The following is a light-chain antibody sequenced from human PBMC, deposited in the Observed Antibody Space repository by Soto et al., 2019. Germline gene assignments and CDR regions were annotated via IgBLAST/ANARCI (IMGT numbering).Light chain of an antibody. V-gene: IGKV3-11*01. Sequence: EIVLIQSPAALSSFLGDRFTLSCMASQYINTRLAWYQHRPGQAPRLLIYHTSIRAAGIPARFSASGTGTDFTLTISDVQPEDFAVYYCHQRQSWPRTFGQGTKVDIK. J-gene: IGKJ1*01. CDR2: HTS. CDR3: HQRQSWPRT. CDR1: QYINTR.